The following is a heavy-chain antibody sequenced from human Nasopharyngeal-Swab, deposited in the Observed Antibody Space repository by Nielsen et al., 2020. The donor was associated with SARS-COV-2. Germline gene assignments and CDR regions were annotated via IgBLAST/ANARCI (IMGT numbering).Heavy chain of an antibody. CDR1: GFTFSSYS. CDR3: AKGSGSYYRDV. V-gene: IGHV3-21*01. J-gene: IGHJ6*02. CDR2: ISSSSSYI. D-gene: IGHD3-10*01. Sequence: GGSLRLSCAASGFTFSSYSMNWVRQAPGKGLEWVSSISSSSSYIYYADSVKGRFTISRDNAKNSLYLQMNSLRAEDTAVYYCAKGSGSYYRDVWGQGTTVTVSS.